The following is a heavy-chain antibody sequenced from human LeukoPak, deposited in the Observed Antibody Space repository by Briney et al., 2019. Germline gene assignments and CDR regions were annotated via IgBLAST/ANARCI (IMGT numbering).Heavy chain of an antibody. J-gene: IGHJ3*02. Sequence: GESLKISCKGSGYSFTSYWIGWVRQMPGKGLEWVGIIYPGDSDTRYSPSFQGQVTISADKSISTAYLQWSSLKASDTAMYYCARRVSWELRAFDIWGQGTMVTVSS. CDR1: GYSFTSYW. CDR2: IYPGDSDT. V-gene: IGHV5-51*01. CDR3: ARRVSWELRAFDI. D-gene: IGHD1-26*01.